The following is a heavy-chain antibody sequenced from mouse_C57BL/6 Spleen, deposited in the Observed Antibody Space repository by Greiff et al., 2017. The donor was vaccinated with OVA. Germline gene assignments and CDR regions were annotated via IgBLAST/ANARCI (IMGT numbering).Heavy chain of an antibody. J-gene: IGHJ3*01. Sequence: VMLVESGAELARPGASVKLSCKASGYTFTSYGISWVKQRTGQGLEWIGEIYPRSGNAYYNEKFKGKGTLTADKSSSTAYMELRSLTSEDSAVYFCARPPYGISYAWFAYWGQGTLVTVSA. V-gene: IGHV1-81*01. CDR2: IYPRSGNA. D-gene: IGHD1-1*01. CDR1: GYTFTSYG. CDR3: ARPPYGISYAWFAY.